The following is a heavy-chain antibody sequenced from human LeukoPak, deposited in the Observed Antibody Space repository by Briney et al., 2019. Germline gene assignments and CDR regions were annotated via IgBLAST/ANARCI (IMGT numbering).Heavy chain of an antibody. CDR2: ISAYNGNT. V-gene: IGHV1-18*01. CDR1: GYTFTNYG. CDR3: ARDLSGWGFDP. Sequence: ASVKVSCKASGYTFTNYGISWVRQAPGQRLEWMGWISAYNGNTNYAQKIQGRVTMTTDTSTSTAYMELRSLRSDDTAVYYCARDLSGWGFDPWGQGTLVTVSS. J-gene: IGHJ5*02. D-gene: IGHD2/OR15-2a*01.